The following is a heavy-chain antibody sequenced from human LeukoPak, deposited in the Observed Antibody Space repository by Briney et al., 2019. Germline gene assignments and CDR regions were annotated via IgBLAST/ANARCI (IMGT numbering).Heavy chain of an antibody. J-gene: IGHJ4*02. CDR3: AGRPAAAGTKTLLRY. Sequence: SETLSLTCAVYGGSFSGYYWSWIRQPPGRGLEWIGEINHSGSTNYNPSLKSRVTISVDTSKNQFSLKLSSVTAADTAVYYCAGRPAAAGTKTLLRYRGQGTLVTVSS. CDR2: INHSGST. D-gene: IGHD6-13*01. CDR1: GGSFSGYY. V-gene: IGHV4-34*01.